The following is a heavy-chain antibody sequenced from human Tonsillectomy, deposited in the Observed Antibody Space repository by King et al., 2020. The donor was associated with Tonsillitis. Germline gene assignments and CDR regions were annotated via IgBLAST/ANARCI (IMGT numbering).Heavy chain of an antibody. J-gene: IGHJ6*02. V-gene: IGHV1-2*02. Sequence: QLVQSGAEVKKPGASVKVSCKASGYTFTDHYMHWVRQAPGQGLEWMGWINPNNGDTNYAQKFQGRATMTRDTSISTAYMERSRRTSDDTAVYYCSRDLRYCTVASCYTGYYYYGMDVWGQGTTVTVSS. CDR1: GYTFTDHY. CDR3: SRDLRYCTVASCYTGYYYYGMDV. CDR2: INPNNGDT. D-gene: IGHD2-2*02.